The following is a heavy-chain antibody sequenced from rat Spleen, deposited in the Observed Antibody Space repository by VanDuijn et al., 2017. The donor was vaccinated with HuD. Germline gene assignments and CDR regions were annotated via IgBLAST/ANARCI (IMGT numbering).Heavy chain of an antibody. CDR1: GFTFSNYD. J-gene: IGHJ2*01. Sequence: EVQLVESGGGLVQPGRSLKLSCAASGFTFSNYDMAWVRQAPTKGLEWVASISTGGGNTYYRDSVKGRFTISRDNAKSTLYLQMDSLRSEDTATYYCARRYYYDGTYYPDYWGQGVMVTVSS. D-gene: IGHD1-12*02. CDR2: ISTGGGNT. CDR3: ARRYYYDGTYYPDY. V-gene: IGHV5S23*01.